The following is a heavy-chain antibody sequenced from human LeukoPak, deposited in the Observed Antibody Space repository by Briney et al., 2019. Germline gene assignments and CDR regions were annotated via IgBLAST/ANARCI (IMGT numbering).Heavy chain of an antibody. Sequence: GGSLRLSCAASGLTFSSYGMHWVRQAPGKGLEWVAVISYDGSNKYYADSVKGRFTISRDNSKNTLYLQMNSLRAEDTAVYYCAKSDYYGSGSSPGYWGQGTLVTVSS. V-gene: IGHV3-30*18. CDR2: ISYDGSNK. CDR3: AKSDYYGSGSSPGY. CDR1: GLTFSSYG. D-gene: IGHD3-10*01. J-gene: IGHJ4*02.